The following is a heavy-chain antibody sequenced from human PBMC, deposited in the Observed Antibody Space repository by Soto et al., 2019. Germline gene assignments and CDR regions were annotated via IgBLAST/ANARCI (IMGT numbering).Heavy chain of an antibody. V-gene: IGHV1-3*01. Sequence: QVQLVQSGAEVKKPGASVKVSCKASGYTFTSYAMHWVRQAPGQRLEWMGWINAGNGNTKYSQKFQGRVTMTRDTSASKAYMGLSSLRSEVTAVYYWARGGGGSGSYPSNWFYPWGEGTLVTASS. J-gene: IGHJ5*02. D-gene: IGHD3-10*01. CDR3: ARGGGGSGSYPSNWFYP. CDR2: INAGNGNT. CDR1: GYTFTSYA.